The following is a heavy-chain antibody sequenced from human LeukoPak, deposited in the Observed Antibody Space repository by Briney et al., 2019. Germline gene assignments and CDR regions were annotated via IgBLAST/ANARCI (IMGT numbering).Heavy chain of an antibody. J-gene: IGHJ4*02. CDR3: ASCTTYGSGSYYNYYFDY. Sequence: GASVKVSCKASGGTFSSHAISWVRQAPGQGLEWMGGIIPIFGTANYAQKFQGRVTITADKSTSTAYMELSSLRSEDTAVYYCASCTTYGSGSYYNYYFDYWGQGTLVTVSS. D-gene: IGHD3-10*01. CDR1: GGTFSSHA. V-gene: IGHV1-69*06. CDR2: IIPIFGTA.